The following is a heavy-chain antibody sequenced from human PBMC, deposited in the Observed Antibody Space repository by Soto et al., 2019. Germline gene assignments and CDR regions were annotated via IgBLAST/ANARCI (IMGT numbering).Heavy chain of an antibody. CDR1: GGTFSSYA. J-gene: IGHJ4*02. CDR3: ARSPTRDQLLTYYFDY. V-gene: IGHV1-69*12. CDR2: IIPIFGTA. D-gene: IGHD2-2*01. Sequence: QVQLVQSGAAVKKPGSSVKVSCKASGGTFSSYAISWVRQAPGQGLEWMGGIIPIFGTANYAQKFQGRVTITADESTSTAYMELSSLRSEDTAVYYCARSPTRDQLLTYYFDYWGQGTLVTVSS.